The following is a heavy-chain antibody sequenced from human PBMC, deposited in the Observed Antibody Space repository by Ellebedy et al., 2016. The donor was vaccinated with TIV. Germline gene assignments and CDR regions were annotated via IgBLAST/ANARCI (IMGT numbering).Heavy chain of an antibody. CDR3: ARMPIYNTAFGWFDP. CDR1: GGSSSGYF. J-gene: IGHJ5*02. D-gene: IGHD1-1*01. CDR2: VHPTGTT. Sequence: MPSEPLSLTCTASGGSSSGYFWSWLPQPPGQGLQWIAYVHPTGTTNFLPSLKSPVTISLDTANSQFSLKMTSVTAADTAICFCARMPIYNTAFGWFDPWGQGTLVAVSS. V-gene: IGHV4-59*01.